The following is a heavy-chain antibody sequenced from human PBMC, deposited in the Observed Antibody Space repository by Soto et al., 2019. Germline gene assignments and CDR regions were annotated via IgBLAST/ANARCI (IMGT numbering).Heavy chain of an antibody. CDR2: IYYSGST. J-gene: IGHJ4*02. D-gene: IGHD6-13*01. Sequence: PSETLSLTCTVSGGSISSGGYYWSWIRQHPGKGLEWIGYIYYSGSTYYNPSLKSRVTISVDTSKNQFSLKLSSVTAADTAVYYCARIFGYSSSWYLDYWGQGTLVTVSS. V-gene: IGHV4-31*03. CDR1: GGSISSGGYY. CDR3: ARIFGYSSSWYLDY.